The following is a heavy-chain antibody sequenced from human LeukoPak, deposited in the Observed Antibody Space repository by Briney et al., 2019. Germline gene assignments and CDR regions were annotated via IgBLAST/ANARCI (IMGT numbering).Heavy chain of an antibody. Sequence: ASVKASCKASGYTFKTYSFTWVRQAPGQGLEWMGRISAYNGDTNYAQEFQGRVALTADTLTRTGYMELTSLRSDDTAVYYCAFRGVIPNYFDYWGQGSLVTVSS. CDR1: GYTFKTYS. CDR3: AFRGVIPNYFDY. J-gene: IGHJ4*02. CDR2: ISAYNGDT. D-gene: IGHD3-10*01. V-gene: IGHV1-18*01.